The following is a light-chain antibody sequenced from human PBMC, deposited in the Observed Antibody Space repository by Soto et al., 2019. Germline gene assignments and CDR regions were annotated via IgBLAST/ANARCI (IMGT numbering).Light chain of an antibody. Sequence: DIVMTQSPDSLAVSLGERATINCKSSQSVLYSSNNKNYLAWYQQKPGQPPKLLIYWASTRESGVPDRFSGSGSGTDFTRTISSLQAEDVAVYYCQQYYSTPYAFGQGTKVEIK. J-gene: IGKJ1*01. CDR3: QQYYSTPYA. V-gene: IGKV4-1*01. CDR2: WAS. CDR1: QSVLYSSNNKNY.